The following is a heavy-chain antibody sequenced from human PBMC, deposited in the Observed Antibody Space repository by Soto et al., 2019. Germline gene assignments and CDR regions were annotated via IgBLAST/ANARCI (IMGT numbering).Heavy chain of an antibody. CDR2: IYYSGST. Sequence: SETLSLTCTVSGGSISSYYWSWIRQPPGKGLEWIGYIYYSGSTNYNPSFKSRVTISVDTSKNQFSLKLSSVTAADTAVYYCARGGVVVAAFPYYFDYWGQGTLVTVSS. V-gene: IGHV4-59*01. J-gene: IGHJ4*02. CDR1: GGSISSYY. D-gene: IGHD2-15*01. CDR3: ARGGVVVAAFPYYFDY.